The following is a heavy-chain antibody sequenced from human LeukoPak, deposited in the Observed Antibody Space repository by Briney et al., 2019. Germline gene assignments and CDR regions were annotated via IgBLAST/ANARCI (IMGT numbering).Heavy chain of an antibody. Sequence: GASVKVSCKASGYTFTSYAMNWVRQAPGQGLEWMGWINTSTRNPTYDQGFTGRFVFSLDTPVSTTYLQISSLKAEDTAVYYCARTAVDDLYNYDFDYWGQGTLVTVSS. D-gene: IGHD5-24*01. CDR1: GYTFTSYA. CDR3: ARTAVDDLYNYDFDY. CDR2: INTSTRNP. J-gene: IGHJ4*02. V-gene: IGHV7-4-1*02.